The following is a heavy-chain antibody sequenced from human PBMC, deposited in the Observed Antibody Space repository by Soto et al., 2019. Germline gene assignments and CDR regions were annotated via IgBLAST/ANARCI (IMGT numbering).Heavy chain of an antibody. D-gene: IGHD2-15*01. V-gene: IGHV6-1*01. CDR2: TYYRSRWYS. Sequence: SQTLSLTCVGSGDTVSSNSVAWNWVRQSPSRGLEWLGRTYYRSRWYSDYAVSVRSRIDINADTSKNQVSLQLNSVTPEDTAVYYCARSEEDSDYYYYGMDIWGQGTTVTVSS. CDR1: GDTVSSNSVA. CDR3: ARSEEDSDYYYYGMDI. J-gene: IGHJ6*02.